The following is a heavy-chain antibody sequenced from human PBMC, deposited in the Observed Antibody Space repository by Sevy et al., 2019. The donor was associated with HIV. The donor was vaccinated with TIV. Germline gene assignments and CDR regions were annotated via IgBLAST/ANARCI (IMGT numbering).Heavy chain of an antibody. D-gene: IGHD1-26*01. CDR2: MSYDGSNN. V-gene: IGHV3-30*04. CDR1: GFIFSNFA. Sequence: GGSLRLSCAASGFIFSNFAMHWVRQAPGKGLEGVAVMSYDGSNNYYADSVRGRFTVSRDNSRNILSLEMNSLRREDTAVYYCARGENNDEFFHHWGQGTLVTVSS. CDR3: ARGENNDEFFHH. J-gene: IGHJ1*01.